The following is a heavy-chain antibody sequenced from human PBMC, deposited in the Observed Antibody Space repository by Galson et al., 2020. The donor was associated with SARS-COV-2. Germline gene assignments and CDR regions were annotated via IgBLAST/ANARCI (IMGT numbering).Heavy chain of an antibody. CDR3: ARDVDYYDSSCSYY. D-gene: IGHD3-22*01. CDR1: GGSISSSSYY. V-gene: IGHV4-39*07. J-gene: IGHJ4*02. Sequence: SETLSLTCTVSGGSISSSSYYWGWIRQPPGKGLEWIGSIYYSGSTYYNPSLKSRVTISVATSKNQFSLKLSSVTAADTAVYYCARDVDYYDSSCSYYWGQGTLVTVPS. CDR2: IYYSGST.